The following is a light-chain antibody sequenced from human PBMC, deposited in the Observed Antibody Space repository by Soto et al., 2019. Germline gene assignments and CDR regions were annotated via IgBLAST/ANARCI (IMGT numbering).Light chain of an antibody. CDR3: QQYGRSPPYT. CDR1: QSLSSSY. CDR2: GGS. J-gene: IGKJ2*01. V-gene: IGKV3-20*01. Sequence: VLTQSPGTLSLSPGEGATLSCRASQSLSSSYLAWYQQKLGQAPRLLIYGGSRRATGIPDRFSGSGSGTDFTLTISRLEPEDFAVYYCQQYGRSPPYTFGQGTKVEIK.